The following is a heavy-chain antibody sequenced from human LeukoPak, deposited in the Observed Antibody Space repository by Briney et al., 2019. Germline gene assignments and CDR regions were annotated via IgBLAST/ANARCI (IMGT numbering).Heavy chain of an antibody. V-gene: IGHV4-59*01. D-gene: IGHD5-18*01. J-gene: IGHJ6*02. CDR3: ARAARSLDTAMVTKYYYYGMDV. Sequence: SETLSLTCTVSGGSISSYYWSWIRQPPGKGLEWNGYIHYSGSTNYNPSLKSRVTISVDTSKNQFSLKLSSVTAADTAVYYCARAARSLDTAMVTKYYYYGMDVWGQGTTVTVSS. CDR1: GGSISSYY. CDR2: IHYSGST.